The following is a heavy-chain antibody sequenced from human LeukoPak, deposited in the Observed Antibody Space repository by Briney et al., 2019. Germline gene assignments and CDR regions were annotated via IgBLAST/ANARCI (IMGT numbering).Heavy chain of an antibody. CDR2: IYYSGST. D-gene: IGHD5-24*01. CDR1: GGSISSGGYY. Sequence: PSENLSLTCTVSGGSISSGGYYWSWIRQHPGKGLEWIGYIYYSGSTYYNPSLKSRVTISVDTSKNQFSLKLSSVTAADTAVYYCAREAGRDGYNLYWFDPWGQGTLVTVSS. J-gene: IGHJ5*02. CDR3: AREAGRDGYNLYWFDP. V-gene: IGHV4-31*03.